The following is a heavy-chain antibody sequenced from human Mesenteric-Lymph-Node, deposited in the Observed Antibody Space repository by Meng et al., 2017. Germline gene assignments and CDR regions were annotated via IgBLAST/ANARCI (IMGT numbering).Heavy chain of an antibody. Sequence: GESLKISCAASGFTLGTYNMNWVRQAPGKGLECVSRITTTSSYTYYADSVKGRFTISRDNAKNTLYLQMNSLRAEDTAIYYCACSRTFDYWGQGTLVTVSS. CDR2: ITTTSSYT. J-gene: IGHJ4*02. D-gene: IGHD6-13*01. CDR1: GFTLGTYN. CDR3: ACSRTFDY. V-gene: IGHV3-21*06.